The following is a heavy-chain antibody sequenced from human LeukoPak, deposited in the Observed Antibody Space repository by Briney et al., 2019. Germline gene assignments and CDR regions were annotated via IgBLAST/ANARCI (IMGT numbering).Heavy chain of an antibody. D-gene: IGHD1-26*01. CDR3: ARDSKWEGYYFDY. Sequence: SETLSLTCTVSGGSISSSSYYWGWIRQPPGKGLEWIGSIYYSGSTYYNPSLKSRVTISVDTSQNQFSLKLSSVTAADTAVYYCARDSKWEGYYFDYWGQGTLVTVSS. CDR2: IYYSGST. V-gene: IGHV4-39*07. J-gene: IGHJ4*02. CDR1: GGSISSSSYY.